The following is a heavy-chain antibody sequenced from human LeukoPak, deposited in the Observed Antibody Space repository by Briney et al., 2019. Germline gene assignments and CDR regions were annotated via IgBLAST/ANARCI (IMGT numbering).Heavy chain of an antibody. Sequence: GGSLGLSCAASGFTFSSYGMHWVRQAPGKGLEWVAFIRYDGSNKYYADSVKGRFTISRDNSKNTLYLQMKSLRAEDTAVYYCAKRGGYEAQYYYYYLDVWGKGTTVTISS. CDR2: IRYDGSNK. V-gene: IGHV3-30*02. J-gene: IGHJ6*03. CDR3: AKRGGYEAQYYYYYLDV. CDR1: GFTFSSYG. D-gene: IGHD5-12*01.